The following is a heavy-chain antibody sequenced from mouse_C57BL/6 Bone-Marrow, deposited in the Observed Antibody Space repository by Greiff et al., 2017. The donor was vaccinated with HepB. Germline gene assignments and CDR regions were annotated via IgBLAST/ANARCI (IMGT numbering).Heavy chain of an antibody. J-gene: IGHJ3*01. CDR3: ASIYYDYGLFAY. CDR1: GFSFTSYG. Sequence: QVQLQQSGPGLVQPSQSLSITCTFSGFSFTSYGVHWVRQSPGKGLEWLGVIWSGGSTDYNAAFISRLSISKDNSKSQVFFKMNSLQADDTAIYYCASIYYDYGLFAYWGQGTLVTVSA. D-gene: IGHD2-4*01. CDR2: IWSGGST. V-gene: IGHV2-2*01.